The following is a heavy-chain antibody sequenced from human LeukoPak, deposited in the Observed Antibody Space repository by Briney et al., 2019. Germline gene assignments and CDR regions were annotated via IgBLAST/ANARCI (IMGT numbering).Heavy chain of an antibody. CDR3: ARHDFYSTYPHNWFDP. D-gene: IGHD2-21*01. V-gene: IGHV4-38-2*01. CDR2: FYQSGNS. Sequence: KPSETLSLTCAVSGYSIISGYYWGWIRQPPGKGLEWIGSFYQSGNSYYNQSLKSRVSISVDTSKTKFSLHLSSVTAADTALYYCARHDFYSTYPHNWFDPWGQGTLVTVSS. J-gene: IGHJ5*02. CDR1: GYSIISGYY.